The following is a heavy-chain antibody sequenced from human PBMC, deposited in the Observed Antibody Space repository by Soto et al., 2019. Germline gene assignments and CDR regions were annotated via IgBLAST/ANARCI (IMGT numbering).Heavy chain of an antibody. Sequence: ASVKVSCKASGGTFSSYAISWVRQAPGQGLEWMGGIIPIFGTANYAQKFQGRVTITADESTSTAYMELSSLRSEDTAVYYCARESITIFGVEIYYYYGMDVWGQGTTVTV. CDR2: IIPIFGTA. D-gene: IGHD3-3*01. CDR3: ARESITIFGVEIYYYYGMDV. V-gene: IGHV1-69*13. CDR1: GGTFSSYA. J-gene: IGHJ6*02.